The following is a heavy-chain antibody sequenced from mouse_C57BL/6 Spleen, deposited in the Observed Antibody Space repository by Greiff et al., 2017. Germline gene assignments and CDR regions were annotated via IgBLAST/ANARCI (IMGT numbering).Heavy chain of an antibody. CDR3: ATSDFYY. CDR2: IDPSDSYT. V-gene: IGHV1-50*01. Sequence: QVQLKQPGAELVKPGTSVKLSCKASGYTFTSYWMQWVKQRPGQGLEWIGEIDPSDSYTNYNQKFKGKATLTVDTSSSTAYMQLSSLTSEDSAVYYCATSDFYYWGQGTTLTVSS. J-gene: IGHJ2*01. CDR1: GYTFTSYW.